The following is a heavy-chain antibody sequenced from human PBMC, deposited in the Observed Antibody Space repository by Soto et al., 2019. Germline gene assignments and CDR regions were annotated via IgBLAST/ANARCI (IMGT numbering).Heavy chain of an antibody. CDR1: GGSINNYY. CDR2: VFYSGST. V-gene: IGHV4-59*01. J-gene: IGHJ5*02. Sequence: ASETLSLTCTVSGGSINNYYWTWIRQPPGKGLDYIGYVFYSGSTNYNPSLESRVAISLDTSTNQFSLKLSSVTAADTAVYYCAGGGGYDFWSGSEAEWFDPWGQGTLVTVSS. CDR3: AGGGGYDFWSGSEAEWFDP. D-gene: IGHD3-3*01.